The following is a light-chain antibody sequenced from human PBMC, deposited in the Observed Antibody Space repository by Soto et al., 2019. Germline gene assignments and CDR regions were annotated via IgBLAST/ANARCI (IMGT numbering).Light chain of an antibody. V-gene: IGKV1-5*01. CDR3: QQNTSDWA. Sequence: DSKKSQSRATLSXXVGDXVTIXCRASHRISRGLALDGQKPVKGPNLLIHDATSLESGVPSRFSGSGSGTELTLAITRRQRDDFATSYCQQNTSDWALDQGSKLDIK. CDR2: DAT. J-gene: IGKJ1*01. CDR1: HRISRG.